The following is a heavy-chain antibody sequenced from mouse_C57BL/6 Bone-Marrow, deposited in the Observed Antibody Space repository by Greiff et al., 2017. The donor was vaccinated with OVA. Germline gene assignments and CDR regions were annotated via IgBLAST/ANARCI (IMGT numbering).Heavy chain of an antibody. Sequence: EVQLQESGPGLVKPSQSLSLTCSVTGYSITSGYYWNWIRQFPGNKLEWMGYISYDGSNNYNPSLKNRISITRDTSKNQFFLKLNSVTTEDTATYYCASYYDYNWGQGTTLTVSS. V-gene: IGHV3-6*01. J-gene: IGHJ2*01. CDR2: ISYDGSN. D-gene: IGHD2-4*01. CDR1: GYSITSGYY. CDR3: ASYYDYN.